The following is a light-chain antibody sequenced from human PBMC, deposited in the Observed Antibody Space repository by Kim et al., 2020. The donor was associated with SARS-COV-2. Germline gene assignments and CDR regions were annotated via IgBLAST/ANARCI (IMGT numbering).Light chain of an antibody. CDR2: DAS. CDR3: QQRNTWPS. J-gene: IGKJ4*01. CDR1: QNIRSY. Sequence: EIALTQSPATLSLSPGEGATLSCRASQNIRSYLAWYQQRPGQAPRLLIYDASTRVTGIPARFSGSGSGTDFTLSISSLEPEDFAVYYCQQRNTWPSFGGGTKVDIK. V-gene: IGKV3-11*01.